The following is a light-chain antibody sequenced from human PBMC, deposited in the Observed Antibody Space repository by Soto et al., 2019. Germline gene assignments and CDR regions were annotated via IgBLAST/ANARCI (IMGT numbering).Light chain of an antibody. J-gene: IGKJ5*01. Sequence: EIVLTQSPATLSLSPGERATLSCRASQGVSTYLAWYQQRPGQAPRLLIYDASYRATDIPPRFSGSGSGTDFTLTISRLEPEDFAVYYCQQHGTSPITFGQGTRLEI. CDR3: QQHGTSPIT. CDR2: DAS. V-gene: IGKV3-11*01. CDR1: QGVSTY.